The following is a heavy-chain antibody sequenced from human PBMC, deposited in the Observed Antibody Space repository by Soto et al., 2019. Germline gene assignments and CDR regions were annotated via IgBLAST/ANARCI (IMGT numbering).Heavy chain of an antibody. V-gene: IGHV3-21*01. Sequence: GGSLRLSCAASGFTFSSYSMNWVRQAPGKGLEWVSSISSSSSYIYYADSVKGRFTISRDNAKNSLYLQMNSLRAEDTAVYYCARACITIFRAAPPPDYWGQGTLVTGSS. CDR1: GFTFSSYS. CDR3: ARACITIFRAAPPPDY. CDR2: ISSSSSYI. J-gene: IGHJ4*02. D-gene: IGHD3-3*01.